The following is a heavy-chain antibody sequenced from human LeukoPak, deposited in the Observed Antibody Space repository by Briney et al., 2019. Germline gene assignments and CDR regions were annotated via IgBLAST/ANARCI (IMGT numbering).Heavy chain of an antibody. CDR2: IYHSGST. CDR1: GYSISSGYY. CDR3: ARQRQQLVQWFDP. V-gene: IGHV4-38-2*02. D-gene: IGHD6-13*01. Sequence: SETLSLTCTVSGYSISSGYYWGWIRQPPGKGLEWIGSIYHSGSTYYNPSLKSRVTISVDTSKNKFSLKLSSVTAADTAVYYCARQRQQLVQWFDPWGQGTLVTVSS. J-gene: IGHJ5*02.